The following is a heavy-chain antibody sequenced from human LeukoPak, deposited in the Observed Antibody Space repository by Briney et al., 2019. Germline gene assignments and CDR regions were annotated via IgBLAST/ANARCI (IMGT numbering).Heavy chain of an antibody. D-gene: IGHD6-19*01. CDR2: IYYSGST. V-gene: IGHV4-59*01. J-gene: IGHJ4*02. CDR1: GGSISSYY. Sequence: SETLSLTCTVSGGSISSYYWSWIRQPPGKGLEWIGYIYYSGSTTYNPSLKSRVTILVDSSKNQFSLKLSSVTAADTAVYYCVRGSIVVAGDFDYWGQGTLVTVSS. CDR3: VRGSIVVAGDFDY.